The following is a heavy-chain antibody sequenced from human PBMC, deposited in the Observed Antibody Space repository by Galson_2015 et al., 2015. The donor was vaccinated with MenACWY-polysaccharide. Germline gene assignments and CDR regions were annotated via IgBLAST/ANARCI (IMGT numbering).Heavy chain of an antibody. Sequence: SLRLSCAASGFIFSSNNMNWFRQAPGKELEWVSSISRGSGYIHYADSVRGRFTISRDNAKNSLHLQMSSLRAEDTAVYYCTKGWSGSDTWGQGTLVTVSS. CDR3: TKGWSGSDT. CDR2: ISRGSGYI. V-gene: IGHV3-21*01. J-gene: IGHJ5*02. D-gene: IGHD3-3*01. CDR1: GFIFSSNN.